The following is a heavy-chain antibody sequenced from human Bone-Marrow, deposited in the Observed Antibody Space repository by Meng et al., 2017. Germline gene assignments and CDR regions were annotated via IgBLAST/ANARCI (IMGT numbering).Heavy chain of an antibody. CDR2: IYHSGTT. D-gene: IGHD3-10*01. Sequence: SETLSLTCAVYGGSFSGYYWSWIRQPPGKGLEWIGEIYHSGTTNYNPSLKSRVTISIDTSKNQFSLKLSSVTAADTAVYYCARELRTMVRGVIIRRVYGMDVWGQGTKVTVS. V-gene: IGHV4-34*01. CDR1: GGSFSGYY. J-gene: IGHJ6*02. CDR3: ARELRTMVRGVIIRRVYGMDV.